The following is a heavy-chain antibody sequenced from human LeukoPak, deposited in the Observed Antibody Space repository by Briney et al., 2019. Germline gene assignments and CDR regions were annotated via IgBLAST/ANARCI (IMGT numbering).Heavy chain of an antibody. Sequence: GASVKVSRKTSGYTFTRYYLNWVRQAPGQGLEWMGRINPNTGGTDSGQKFQGRVTMTRDTSISTAYMELSSLTFDDTAVYYCARVDATSLAVHYWGQGTLVTVSS. J-gene: IGHJ4*02. CDR3: ARVDATSLAVHY. V-gene: IGHV1-2*02. CDR1: GYTFTRYY. D-gene: IGHD6-19*01. CDR2: INPNTGGT.